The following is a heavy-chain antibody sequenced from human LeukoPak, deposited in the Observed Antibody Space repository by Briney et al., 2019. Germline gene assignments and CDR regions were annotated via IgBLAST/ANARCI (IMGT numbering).Heavy chain of an antibody. J-gene: IGHJ5*02. CDR3: AGGPENCGGDCFNWFDP. V-gene: IGHV1-8*01. CDR2: MNPNSGNT. CDR1: GYTSTSYD. Sequence: ASVKVSCKASGYTSTSYDINWVRQATGQGLEWMGWMNPNSGNTGYAQKFQGRVTMTRNTSISTAYMELSSLRSEDTAVYYCAGGPENCGGDCFNWFDPWGQGTLVTVSS. D-gene: IGHD2-21*02.